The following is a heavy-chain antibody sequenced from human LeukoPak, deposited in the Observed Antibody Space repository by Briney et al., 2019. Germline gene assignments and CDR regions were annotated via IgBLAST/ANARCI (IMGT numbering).Heavy chain of an antibody. Sequence: GRSLRLSCAASGFTFSSYGMHWVRQAPGKGLEWVAAIWCDGSNKYYADSVKGRFTISRDSSKNTLYLQMNSLRAEDTAVYYCARDGLNYGSGGYVAFDIWGQGTMVTVSS. CDR3: ARDGLNYGSGGYVAFDI. D-gene: IGHD3-10*01. J-gene: IGHJ3*02. CDR2: IWCDGSNK. CDR1: GFTFSSYG. V-gene: IGHV3-33*01.